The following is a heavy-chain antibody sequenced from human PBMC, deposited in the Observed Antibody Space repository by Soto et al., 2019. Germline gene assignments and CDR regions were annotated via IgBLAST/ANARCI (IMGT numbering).Heavy chain of an antibody. Sequence: ASVKVSCKASGYTFTSYAMHWVRQAPGQRLEWMGWINAGNGNTKYSQKLQGRDTITRDTSASTAYMELSSLRSEDTAVYYCARGVAGPLHWFDPWGQGTLVTVAS. D-gene: IGHD6-19*01. J-gene: IGHJ5*02. V-gene: IGHV1-3*01. CDR1: GYTFTSYA. CDR3: ARGVAGPLHWFDP. CDR2: INAGNGNT.